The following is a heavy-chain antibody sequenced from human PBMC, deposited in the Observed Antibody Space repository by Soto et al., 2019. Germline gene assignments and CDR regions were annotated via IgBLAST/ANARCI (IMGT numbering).Heavy chain of an antibody. D-gene: IGHD3-22*01. J-gene: IGHJ6*02. V-gene: IGHV4-4*02. CDR3: ARPSCSDSSGYYGMDV. CDR2: IYHSGTT. Sequence: QVQLQESGPGLVKPSGTLSLTCAVSAGSISSSNWWTWVRQSPGKGLEWIGEIYHSGTTNYNPSLPSRVTVSVDKSTNQFSLKLTSVTAADTAVYYCARPSCSDSSGYYGMDVWGQGTTVTVSS. CDR1: AGSISSSNW.